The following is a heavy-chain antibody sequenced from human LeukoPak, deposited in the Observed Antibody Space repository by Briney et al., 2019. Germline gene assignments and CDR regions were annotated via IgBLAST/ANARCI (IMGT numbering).Heavy chain of an antibody. J-gene: IGHJ4*02. CDR3: AKAPSYYDSSGYLWYFDY. V-gene: IGHV3-23*01. D-gene: IGHD3-22*01. CDR2: ISGSGGST. CDR1: GFTFSSYG. Sequence: GGSLRLSCAASGFTFSSYGMHWVRQAPGKGLEWVSAISGSGGSTYYADSVKGRFTISRDNSKNTLYLQMNSLRAEDTAVYYCAKAPSYYDSSGYLWYFDYWGQGTLVTVSS.